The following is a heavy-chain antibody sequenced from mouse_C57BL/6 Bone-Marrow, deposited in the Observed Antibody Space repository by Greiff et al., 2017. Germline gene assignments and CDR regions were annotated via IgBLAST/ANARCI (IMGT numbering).Heavy chain of an antibody. V-gene: IGHV5-9-1*02. CDR2: ISSGGDYI. CDR1: GFTFSSYA. J-gene: IGHJ2*01. Sequence: EVQLQESGEGLVKPGGSLKLSCAASGFTFSSYALSWVRQTPEKRLEWVAYISSGGDYIYYADTVKGRFTISRDNARNTLYLQMSSLKSEDTAMYYCTRDGYYGSRLDYWGQGTTLTVAS. CDR3: TRDGYYGSRLDY. D-gene: IGHD1-1*01.